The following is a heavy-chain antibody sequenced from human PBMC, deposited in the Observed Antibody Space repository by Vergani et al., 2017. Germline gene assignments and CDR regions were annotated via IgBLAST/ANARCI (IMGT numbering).Heavy chain of an antibody. V-gene: IGHV1-46*03. CDR2: INPSGGST. D-gene: IGHD5-12*01. CDR3: ARGIYSVGYIVATEIVFDY. J-gene: IGHJ4*02. CDR1: GYTFTSYY. Sequence: QVQLVQSGAEVKKPGASVKVSCKASGYTFTSYYMHWVRQAPGQGLEWMGIINPSGGSTSYAQKFQGRVTMTRDTSTSTVYMELSSLRSEDTAVYYCARGIYSVGYIVATEIVFDYWGQGTLVTVSS.